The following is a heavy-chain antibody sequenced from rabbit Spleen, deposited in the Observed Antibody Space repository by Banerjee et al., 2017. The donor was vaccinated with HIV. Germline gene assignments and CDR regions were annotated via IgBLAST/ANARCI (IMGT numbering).Heavy chain of an antibody. CDR1: GVSFSFNSY. CDR2: IYSSSGST. Sequence: QSLEESGGDLVKPGASLTLTCTASGVSFSFNSYMCWVRQAPGKGLELIACIYSSSGSTWYASWAKGRFTVSKTSSTTVTLQMTSLTVADTATYFCARNYVNAFDPWGPGTLVTVS. J-gene: IGHJ2*01. D-gene: IGHD1-1*01. V-gene: IGHV1S40*01. CDR3: ARNYVNAFDP.